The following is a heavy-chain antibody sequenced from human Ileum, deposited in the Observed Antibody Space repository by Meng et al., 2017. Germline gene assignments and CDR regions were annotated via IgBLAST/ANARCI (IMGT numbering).Heavy chain of an antibody. Sequence: VDVVGVGGGLVKPGGFLIISCAASGINFSYYFMSWIRQAPGKGLGWVSYISHSGSKIYFVDSVKGRFTISRDNAKNSLYLQMNSLRAEDTAVYYCATLSYSSLGYWGQGTLVTVSS. CDR2: ISHSGSKI. CDR1: GINFSYYF. CDR3: ATLSYSSLGY. V-gene: IGHV3-11*01. J-gene: IGHJ4*02. D-gene: IGHD1-26*01.